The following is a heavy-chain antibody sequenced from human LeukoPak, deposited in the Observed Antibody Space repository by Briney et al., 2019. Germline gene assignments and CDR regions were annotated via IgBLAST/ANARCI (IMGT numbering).Heavy chain of an antibody. J-gene: IGHJ4*02. D-gene: IGHD3-22*01. CDR2: ISYAVNIK. CDR1: GFDFHNYV. Sequence: GGSLRLSCAASGFDFHNYVIHWVRQAPGKGLEWVAVISYAVNIKYYADSVKGRFTISRDSSSKTVFLQMNSLRAEDTAVYYCARDDSSGSTPYYFDFWGQGTLVTVSS. CDR3: ARDDSSGSTPYYFDF. V-gene: IGHV3-30-3*01.